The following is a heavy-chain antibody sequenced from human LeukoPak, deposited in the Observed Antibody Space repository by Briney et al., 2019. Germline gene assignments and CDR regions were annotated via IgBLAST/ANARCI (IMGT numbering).Heavy chain of an antibody. D-gene: IGHD3-10*01. CDR3: ARAGGYYYGSGSYYPIDY. CDR2: INSDGSST. Sequence: SGGSLRLSCAASGFTFSSYWMHWVRQAPGKGLVWVSRINSDGSSTSYADSVKGRFTISRDNAKDTLYLQMNSLRAEDTAVYYCARAGGYYYGSGSYYPIDYWGQGTLVTVSS. J-gene: IGHJ4*02. V-gene: IGHV3-74*01. CDR1: GFTFSSYW.